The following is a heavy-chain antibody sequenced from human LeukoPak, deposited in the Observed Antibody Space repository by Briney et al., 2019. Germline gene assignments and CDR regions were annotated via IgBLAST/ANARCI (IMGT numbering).Heavy chain of an antibody. D-gene: IGHD1-1*01. V-gene: IGHV3-48*01. CDR2: ISSSQNTF. CDR1: GFNFCLYS. CDR3: ARILGYNWTLEGAFDI. Sequence: GGSLRLSCVAPGFNFCLYSMYCVPQAPGKGLEWLSYISSSQNTFYYAASVKGRFTISRDNAKNSLYLQMSGLRAEDTAVYYCARILGYNWTLEGAFDIWGQGTMVTVSS. J-gene: IGHJ3*02.